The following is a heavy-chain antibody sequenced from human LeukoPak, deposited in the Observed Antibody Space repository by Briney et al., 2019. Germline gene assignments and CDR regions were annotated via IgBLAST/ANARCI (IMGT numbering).Heavy chain of an antibody. CDR2: IRYDGSNN. Sequence: GGSLTLSCAATGFTFSRYCMHWVRPAPGKEREWVAFIRYDGSNNYYADSVKGRFTISRDNSKTTLYLQVSSLRAEDTAVYYCARDPRDCSTTSCYIAAAGFDYWGQGTLVTVSS. CDR1: GFTFSRYC. CDR3: ARDPRDCSTTSCYIAAAGFDY. D-gene: IGHD2-2*02. V-gene: IGHV3-30*02. J-gene: IGHJ4*02.